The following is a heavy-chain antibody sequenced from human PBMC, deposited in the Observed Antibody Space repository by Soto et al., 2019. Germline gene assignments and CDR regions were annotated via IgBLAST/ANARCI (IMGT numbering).Heavy chain of an antibody. Sequence: ASVKVSCKASGYSFTDYHIHWVRQAPGRGLDWVGRINPKSGGTSTAQKFQGWVTMTTDTSISTASMELTRLTSDDTAIYYCARGDSTDCSNGVCSFFYNHDMDVGAQGTTVNVS. CDR3: ARGDSTDCSNGVCSFFYNHDMDV. CDR2: INPKSGGT. V-gene: IGHV1-2*04. CDR1: GYSFTDYH. J-gene: IGHJ6*02. D-gene: IGHD2-8*01.